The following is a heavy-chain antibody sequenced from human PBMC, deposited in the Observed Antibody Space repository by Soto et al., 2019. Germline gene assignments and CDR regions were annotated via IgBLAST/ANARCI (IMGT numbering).Heavy chain of an antibody. Sequence: ASVKVSCKASGYTFTHFYITWVRQAPGQGLEWMGAISPHNFNTNYAQKFRGRVTLTTEKSTNTAYMDLRSLTSDDTAVYYCARDEGGYDILTGYYKAHHFDYWGQLVPVTVSS. V-gene: IGHV1-18*01. J-gene: IGHJ4*02. CDR3: ARDEGGYDILTGYYKAHHFDY. CDR2: ISPHNFNT. CDR1: GYTFTHFY. D-gene: IGHD3-9*01.